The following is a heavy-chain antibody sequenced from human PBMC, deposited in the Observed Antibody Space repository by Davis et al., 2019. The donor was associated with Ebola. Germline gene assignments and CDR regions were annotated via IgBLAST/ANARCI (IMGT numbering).Heavy chain of an antibody. CDR3: ARDRDYYDTAAYHPRGWLDL. J-gene: IGHJ5*02. CDR2: ISRSSSYI. V-gene: IGHV3-21*01. D-gene: IGHD3-22*01. Sequence: GESLKISCAASESGFSFYGMQWVRQAPGKGLEWVSSISRSSSYIYYADSVKGRFTLSRDNAKNSLYLQMNSLRAEDTAVYYCARDRDYYDTAAYHPRGWLDLWGQGTLVIVSS. CDR1: ESGFSFYG.